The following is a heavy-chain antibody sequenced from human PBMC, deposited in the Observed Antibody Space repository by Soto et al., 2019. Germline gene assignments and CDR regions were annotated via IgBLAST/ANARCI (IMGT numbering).Heavy chain of an antibody. V-gene: IGHV1-18*01. CDR1: VYTFNSYG. Sequence: ASVTVSCKDSVYTFNSYGISWVRQAPGQGLEWMGWISAYNGNTNYAQKLQGRVTMTTDTSTSTAYMELRSLRSDDTAVYYCARAAWLTPQVGWFDPWGQGTLVTVSS. J-gene: IGHJ5*02. D-gene: IGHD6-19*01. CDR3: ARAAWLTPQVGWFDP. CDR2: ISAYNGNT.